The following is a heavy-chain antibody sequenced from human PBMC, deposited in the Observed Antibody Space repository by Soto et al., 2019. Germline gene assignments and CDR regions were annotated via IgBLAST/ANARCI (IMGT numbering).Heavy chain of an antibody. Sequence: PSETLSLTCAVYGGSFSGYYWSWIRQPPWKGLEWIGEINHSGSTNYNPSLKSRVTISVDTSKNQFSLKLSSVTAADTAVYYCARGAMVYAITNWFDPWGQGTLVTVSS. V-gene: IGHV4-34*01. CDR2: INHSGST. D-gene: IGHD2-8*01. J-gene: IGHJ5*02. CDR3: ARGAMVYAITNWFDP. CDR1: GGSFSGYY.